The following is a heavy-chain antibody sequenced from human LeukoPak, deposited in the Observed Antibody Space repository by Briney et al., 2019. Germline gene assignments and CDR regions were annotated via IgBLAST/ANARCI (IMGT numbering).Heavy chain of an antibody. CDR3: ARQLRYYTVTHDAFDI. CDR2: TWYDGSNK. D-gene: IGHD4-17*01. CDR1: GFTFSSYG. V-gene: IGHV3-33*01. J-gene: IGHJ3*02. Sequence: GGSLRLSCAASGFTFSSYGMHWVRQAPGKGLEWVAVTWYDGSNKYYADSVKGRFTISRDNSKNTLYLQMNSLRAEDTAVYYCARQLRYYTVTHDAFDIWGQGTMVTVSS.